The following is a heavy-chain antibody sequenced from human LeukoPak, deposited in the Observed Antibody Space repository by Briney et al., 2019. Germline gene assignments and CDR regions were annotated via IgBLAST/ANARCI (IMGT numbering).Heavy chain of an antibody. Sequence: GESLQISCKGSGFIFTSYWLGSARQMPGKGLEWMGHLYPYGTDIRYSLSFQGQVTISADKSITPPYLQWTDLKASDPALHYCARLTSSWSFDYWGQGTLVTVSS. CDR1: GFIFTSYW. CDR2: LYPYGTDI. V-gene: IGHV5-51*01. D-gene: IGHD6-13*01. J-gene: IGHJ4*02. CDR3: ARLTSSWSFDY.